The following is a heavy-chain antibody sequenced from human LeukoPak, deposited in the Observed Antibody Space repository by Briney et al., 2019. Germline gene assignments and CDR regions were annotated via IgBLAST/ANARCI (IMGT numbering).Heavy chain of an antibody. V-gene: IGHV3-23*01. J-gene: IGHJ5*02. Sequence: PGGSLRLSCAAAGFTFSSYAMSWVRQAPGKGLEWVSAISGSGGSTYYADSVKGRFTISRDNSKNTLYLQMNSLRAEDTAVYYCAKENCSSTSCYNNWFDPWGQGTLVTVSS. CDR2: ISGSGGST. CDR3: AKENCSSTSCYNNWFDP. CDR1: GFTFSSYA. D-gene: IGHD2-2*02.